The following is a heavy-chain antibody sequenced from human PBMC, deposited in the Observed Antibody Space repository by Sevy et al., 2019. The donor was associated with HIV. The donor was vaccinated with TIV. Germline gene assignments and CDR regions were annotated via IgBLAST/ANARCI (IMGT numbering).Heavy chain of an antibody. J-gene: IGHJ6*02. D-gene: IGHD6-19*01. CDR3: ARDRVFFLSGSLHYYYGMDV. V-gene: IGHV4-38-2*02. CDR1: GYSISSGYY. Sequence: SETLSLTCAVSGYSISSGYYWGWIRQPPGKGLEWIGSIYHSGSTYYNPSLKSRVTISVDTSKNQFSLKLSSVTAADPAVYYCARDRVFFLSGSLHYYYGMDVWGQGTTVTVSS. CDR2: IYHSGST.